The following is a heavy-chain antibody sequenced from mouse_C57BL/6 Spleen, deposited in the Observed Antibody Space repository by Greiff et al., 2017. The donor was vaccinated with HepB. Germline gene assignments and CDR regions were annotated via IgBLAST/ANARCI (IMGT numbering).Heavy chain of an antibody. CDR1: GYSITSGYD. V-gene: IGHV3-1*01. Sequence: EVQGVESGPGMVKPSQSLSLTCTVTGYSITSGYDWHWIRHFPGNKLEWMGYISYSGSTNYNPSLKSRISITHDTSKNHFFLKLNSVTTEDTATYYCARDGHYYGSSRYFDVWGTGTTVTVSS. CDR2: ISYSGST. D-gene: IGHD1-1*01. CDR3: ARDGHYYGSSRYFDV. J-gene: IGHJ1*03.